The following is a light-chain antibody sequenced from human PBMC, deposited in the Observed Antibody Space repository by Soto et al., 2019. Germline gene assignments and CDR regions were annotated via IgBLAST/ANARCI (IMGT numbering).Light chain of an antibody. Sequence: DIVLTQSPDSLAVSLGERATINCKSSQSVLYSATNKNYLAWYQQKPGQPPKLLIYWASTRDSGVPDRFSGSGSGTDFTLTISSLQAEDVAVYYCQSPYTFGQGTKLEIK. CDR1: QSVLYSATNKNY. CDR3: QSPYT. J-gene: IGKJ2*01. CDR2: WAS. V-gene: IGKV4-1*01.